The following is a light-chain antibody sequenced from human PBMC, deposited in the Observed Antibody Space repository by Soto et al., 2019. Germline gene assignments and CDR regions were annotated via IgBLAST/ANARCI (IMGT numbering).Light chain of an antibody. V-gene: IGKV3-11*01. CDR1: QSVSSY. J-gene: IGKJ4*01. Sequence: EIVLTQSPATLSLSLGERATLSCRASQSVSSYLAWYQQKPGQAPRLLIYDASNRATGIPARFSGSGSGTDFTLTISSLEPEDFGVYYCQQRSNWPLSFGGGTKVDIK. CDR2: DAS. CDR3: QQRSNWPLS.